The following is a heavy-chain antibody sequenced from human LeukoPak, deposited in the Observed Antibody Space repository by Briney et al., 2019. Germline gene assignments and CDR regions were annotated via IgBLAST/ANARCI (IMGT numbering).Heavy chain of an antibody. CDR3: ARDRRPGGYDSYYFDY. J-gene: IGHJ4*02. Sequence: PGGSLRLSCAASGFTFSSYSMNWVRQAPGKGLEWVSSISSSSSYVYYADSVKGRFTISRDNAKNSLYLQMNSLRAEDTALYYCARDRRPGGYDSYYFDYWGQGTLVTVSS. V-gene: IGHV3-21*01. CDR2: ISSSSSYV. D-gene: IGHD5-12*01. CDR1: GFTFSSYS.